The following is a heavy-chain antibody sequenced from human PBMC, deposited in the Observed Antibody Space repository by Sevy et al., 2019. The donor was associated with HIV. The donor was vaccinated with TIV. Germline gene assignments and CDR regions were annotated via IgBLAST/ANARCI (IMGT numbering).Heavy chain of an antibody. V-gene: IGHV3-64D*06. Sequence: GGSLRLSCSASGFTFSSYAMHWVRQAPGKGLEYVSAISSNGGSTYYADSVKGRFTISRNNSKNTLYLQMSSLRAEDTAVYYCVKDPGAGYFDYWGQGTLVTVSS. J-gene: IGHJ4*02. CDR1: GFTFSSYA. D-gene: IGHD3-10*01. CDR2: ISSNGGST. CDR3: VKDPGAGYFDY.